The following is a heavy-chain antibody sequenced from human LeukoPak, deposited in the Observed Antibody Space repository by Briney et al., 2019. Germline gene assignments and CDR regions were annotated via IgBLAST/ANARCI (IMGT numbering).Heavy chain of an antibody. Sequence: GGSLRLSCAASGFTFSSYAMHWVRQAPGKGLEWVAVISYDGSNKYYADSVKGRFTISRDNSKNTLYLQMNSLRAEDTAVYYCARDNEIGYYDSSGYYPYYYYYGMDVWGQGTTVTVSS. CDR1: GFTFSSYA. J-gene: IGHJ6*02. CDR3: ARDNEIGYYDSSGYYPYYYYYGMDV. CDR2: ISYDGSNK. D-gene: IGHD3-22*01. V-gene: IGHV3-30-3*01.